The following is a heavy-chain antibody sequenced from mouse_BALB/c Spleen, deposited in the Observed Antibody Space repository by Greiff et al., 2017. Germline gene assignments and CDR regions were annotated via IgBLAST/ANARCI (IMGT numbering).Heavy chain of an antibody. V-gene: IGHV5-2*03. D-gene: IGHD2-10*02. CDR2: INSDGGST. CDR1: EYEFPSHD. Sequence: EVKLVESGGGLVQPGESLKLSCESNEYEFPSHDMSWVRKTPEKRLELVAAINSDGGSTYYPDTMERRFIISRDNTKNTLYLQMSSLRSEDTAMYYCARRYGNPAWFAYWGQGTLVTVSA. CDR3: ARRYGNPAWFAY. J-gene: IGHJ3*01.